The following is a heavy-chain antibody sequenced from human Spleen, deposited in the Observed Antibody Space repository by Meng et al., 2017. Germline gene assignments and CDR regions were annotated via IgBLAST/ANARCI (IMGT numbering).Heavy chain of an antibody. V-gene: IGHV3-7*01. J-gene: IGHJ4*02. D-gene: IGHD4-17*01. CDR3: ATVDGDYVPGAFGY. Sequence: GESLKISCAASGFTFSSYEMNWVRQAPGKGLEWAANINQDGSEKYYVGSVKGRFTISRDNAKNSLYLQMNSLRAEDTAVYYCATVDGDYVPGAFGYWGQGTLVTVSS. CDR2: INQDGSEK. CDR1: GFTFSSYE.